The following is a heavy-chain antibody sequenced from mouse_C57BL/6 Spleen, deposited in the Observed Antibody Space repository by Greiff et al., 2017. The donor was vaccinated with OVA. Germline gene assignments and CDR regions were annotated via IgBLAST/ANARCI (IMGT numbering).Heavy chain of an antibody. D-gene: IGHD1-1*01. Sequence: EVKLMESGGGLVQPGGSLKLSCAASGFTFSDYYMYWVRQTPEKRLEWVAYISNGGGSTYYPDTVKGRFTISRDNAKNTLYLQMSRLKSEDTAMYYCARYYYGSSYYAMDYWGQGTSVTVSS. CDR1: GFTFSDYY. CDR2: ISNGGGST. CDR3: ARYYYGSSYYAMDY. J-gene: IGHJ4*01. V-gene: IGHV5-12*01.